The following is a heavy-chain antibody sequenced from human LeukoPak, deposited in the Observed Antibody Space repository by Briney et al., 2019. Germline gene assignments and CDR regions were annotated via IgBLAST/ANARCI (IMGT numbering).Heavy chain of an antibody. D-gene: IGHD5-24*01. V-gene: IGHV3-30-3*01. Sequence: GGSLRLSCAASGFTFSSYAMHWVRQAPGKGLEWEAIISYDGSNKYYTDSVKGRFTISRDNSKNTLYLQMNSLRAEDTAVYYCARSRDDYNKDAFDIWGQGTMVTVSS. J-gene: IGHJ3*02. CDR2: ISYDGSNK. CDR1: GFTFSSYA. CDR3: ARSRDDYNKDAFDI.